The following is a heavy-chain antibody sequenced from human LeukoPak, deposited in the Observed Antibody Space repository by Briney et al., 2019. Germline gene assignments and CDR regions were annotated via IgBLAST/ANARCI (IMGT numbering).Heavy chain of an antibody. CDR2: IRGSGDTT. CDR1: GFTFGAYG. CDR3: AKGTTVSKSTYYFGY. J-gene: IGHJ4*02. Sequence: GGSLRLSCAASGFTFGAYGMNWVRQTPGKGLEWVSAIRGSGDTTYYADSVKGRFTISRDNSKSTLYLQMNSLRAEDTALYYCAKGTTVSKSTYYFGYWGQGTLVSVSS. V-gene: IGHV3-23*01. D-gene: IGHD4-11*01.